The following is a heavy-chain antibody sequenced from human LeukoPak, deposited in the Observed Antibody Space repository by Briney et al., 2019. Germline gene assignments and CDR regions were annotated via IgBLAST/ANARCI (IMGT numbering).Heavy chain of an antibody. CDR3: ARGSGDFAY. CDR1: GGSFSGYY. J-gene: IGHJ4*02. V-gene: IGHV4-34*01. Sequence: SETLSLTCAVYGGSFSGYYWSWIRQPPGKGLEWIGEINHSGSTNYNPSLKSRVTITVDTSKNQFCLKVSPVTAADTAVYYCARGSGDFAYWGQGTLVSVSS. CDR2: INHSGST. D-gene: IGHD6-19*01.